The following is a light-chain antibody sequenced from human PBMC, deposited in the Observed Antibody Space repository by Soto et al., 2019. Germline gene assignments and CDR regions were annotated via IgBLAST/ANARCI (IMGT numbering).Light chain of an antibody. J-gene: IGKJ1*01. CDR1: QTISSW. CDR3: QQYNGYRTWT. CDR2: KAS. V-gene: IGKV1-5*03. Sequence: DIQVTQSPSTLSGSVGDRVTITCRASQTISSWLAWYQQKPGKAPKLLIYKASTLKSGVPSRFTGSGSGTGFTLTINGLQPDDFATYYCQQYNGYRTWTFGQGSK.